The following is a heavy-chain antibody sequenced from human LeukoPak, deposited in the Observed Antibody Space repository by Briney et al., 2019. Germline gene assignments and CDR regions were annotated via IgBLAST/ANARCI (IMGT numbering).Heavy chain of an antibody. Sequence: GGSLRLSCAASGFTFSDYYMSWIRQVPGRGLEWVSYIGRSGTTIHYADSVKGRFTISWDNAKKSLYLQMNSLRAEDTAVYYCARSGKIYFDWLLDYWGQGTLVTVSS. CDR2: IGRSGTTI. D-gene: IGHD3-9*01. J-gene: IGHJ4*02. V-gene: IGHV3-11*04. CDR1: GFTFSDYY. CDR3: ARSGKIYFDWLLDY.